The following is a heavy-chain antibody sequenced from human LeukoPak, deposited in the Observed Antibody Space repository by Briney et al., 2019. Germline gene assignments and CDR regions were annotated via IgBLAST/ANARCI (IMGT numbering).Heavy chain of an antibody. CDR1: GFTFDDYA. Sequence: GGSLRLSCAASGFTFDDYAMHWVRQAPGKDLEWVSGISWNSGSIGYADSVKGRFTISRDNAKNSLYLQMNSLRAEDTALYYCAKDMVLRYFDWLPFDYWGQGTLVTVSS. D-gene: IGHD3-9*01. CDR2: ISWNSGSI. J-gene: IGHJ4*02. V-gene: IGHV3-9*01. CDR3: AKDMVLRYFDWLPFDY.